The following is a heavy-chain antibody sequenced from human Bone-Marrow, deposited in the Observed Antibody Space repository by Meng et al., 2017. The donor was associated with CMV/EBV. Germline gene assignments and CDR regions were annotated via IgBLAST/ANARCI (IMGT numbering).Heavy chain of an antibody. D-gene: IGHD2-2*01. Sequence: GESLKISCKGSGYSFTSYRIGWVRQMPGKGLEWMGIIYRGDSDTRYSASFQGQVTISADKAISTAYQQWSSLKASGTAMYYCARHVSRRYHLPLCYYGMDVWGQGTTVTVSS. V-gene: IGHV5-51*01. CDR2: IYRGDSDT. J-gene: IGHJ6*02. CDR3: ARHVSRRYHLPLCYYGMDV. CDR1: GYSFTSYR.